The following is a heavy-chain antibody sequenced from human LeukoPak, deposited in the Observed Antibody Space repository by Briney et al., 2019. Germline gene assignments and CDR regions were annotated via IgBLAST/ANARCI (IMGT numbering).Heavy chain of an antibody. D-gene: IGHD6-13*01. V-gene: IGHV4-59*01. Sequence: KPSETLSLTCTVSGGSISSYYWSWIRQPPGKGLEWIGYIYYSGNTNYNPSLKSRVTISVDTSKNQFSLKLSSVTAADTAVYCCARTDSSNWYASWFDYWGQGTLVTVSS. J-gene: IGHJ4*02. CDR1: GGSISSYY. CDR2: IYYSGNT. CDR3: ARTDSSNWYASWFDY.